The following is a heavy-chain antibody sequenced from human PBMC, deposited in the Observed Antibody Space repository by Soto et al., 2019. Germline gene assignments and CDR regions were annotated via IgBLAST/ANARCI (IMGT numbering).Heavy chain of an antibody. V-gene: IGHV4-34*01. CDR2: INHSGST. CDR1: GGSFSGYY. Sequence: SETLSLTCAVYGGSFSGYYWSWIRQPPGKGLEWIGEINHSGSTNYNPSLKSRVTISVDTSKNQFSLKLSSVTAADTAVYYCARRTRITMIVVVSPGRFDPWGQGTLVTVSS. CDR3: ARRTRITMIVVVSPGRFDP. D-gene: IGHD3-22*01. J-gene: IGHJ5*02.